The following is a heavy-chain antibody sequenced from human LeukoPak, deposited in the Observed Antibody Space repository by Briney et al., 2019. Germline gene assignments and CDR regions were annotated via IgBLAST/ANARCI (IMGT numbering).Heavy chain of an antibody. CDR3: ARGVDYYGSGSYEASFDY. Sequence: SETLSLTCTVSGYSISSGYYWGWIRQPPGQGLEWIGSIYHSGSTYYNPSLKSRVTISVDASKNQFSLKLSSVTAADTAVYYCARGVDYYGSGSYEASFDYWGQGTLVTVSS. V-gene: IGHV4-38-2*02. D-gene: IGHD3-10*01. CDR1: GYSISSGYY. J-gene: IGHJ4*02. CDR2: IYHSGST.